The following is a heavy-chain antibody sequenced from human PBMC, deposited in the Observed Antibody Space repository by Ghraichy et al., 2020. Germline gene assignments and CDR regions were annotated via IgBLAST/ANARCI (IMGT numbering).Heavy chain of an antibody. V-gene: IGHV4-30-2*01. CDR1: GGSISSGGYS. Sequence: SETLSLTCAVSGGSISSGGYSWSWIRQPPGKGLEWIGYIYHSGSTYYNPSLKSRVTISVDRSKNQFSLKLSSVTAADTAVYYCARVGYSGSYYGEYYFDYWGQGTLVTVSS. D-gene: IGHD1-26*01. CDR3: ARVGYSGSYYGEYYFDY. CDR2: IYHSGST. J-gene: IGHJ4*02.